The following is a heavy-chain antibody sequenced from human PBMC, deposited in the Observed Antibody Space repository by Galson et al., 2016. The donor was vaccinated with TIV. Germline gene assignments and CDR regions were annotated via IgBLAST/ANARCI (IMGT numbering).Heavy chain of an antibody. CDR2: ISNDGNTK. CDR3: ARSLTSDYGDPLDY. Sequence: SLRLSCAASGFTFNTYAIHWVRQAPCKGLEWVAVISNDGNTKHYADSVKGRFTISRDNSKNTVFLQMNSLRPGDTALYYCARSLTSDYGDPLDYWCQGTLVTVSS. D-gene: IGHD4-17*01. V-gene: IGHV3-30-3*01. J-gene: IGHJ4*02. CDR1: GFTFNTYA.